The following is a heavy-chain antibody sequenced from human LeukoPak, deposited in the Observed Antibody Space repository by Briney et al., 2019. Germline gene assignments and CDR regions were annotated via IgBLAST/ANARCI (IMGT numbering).Heavy chain of an antibody. J-gene: IGHJ4*02. D-gene: IGHD6-13*01. CDR1: GGSISSYY. CDR3: ARSSGQLGYFDY. Sequence: PSETLSLTCTVSGGSISSYYWSWIRQPPGKGLEWIGYIYYSGSTNYNPSLKSRVTISVDTSKNQFSLKLRSVTAADTAVYYCARSSGQLGYFDYWGQGTLDTVSS. V-gene: IGHV4-59*08. CDR2: IYYSGST.